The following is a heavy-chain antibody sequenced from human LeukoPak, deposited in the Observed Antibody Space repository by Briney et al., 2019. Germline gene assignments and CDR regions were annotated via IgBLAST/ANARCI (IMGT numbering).Heavy chain of an antibody. V-gene: IGHV4-59*01. CDR3: ARGGTYYYDSSGYRDAFDI. D-gene: IGHD3-22*01. Sequence: SETLSLTCTVSGGSISSFYWSWIRQPPGKGLEWIGYIYYSGSTNYNPSLKSRVTISVDTSKNQFSLKLSPVTAADTAVYYCARGGTYYYDSSGYRDAFDIWGQGTMVTVSS. CDR2: IYYSGST. CDR1: GGSISSFY. J-gene: IGHJ3*02.